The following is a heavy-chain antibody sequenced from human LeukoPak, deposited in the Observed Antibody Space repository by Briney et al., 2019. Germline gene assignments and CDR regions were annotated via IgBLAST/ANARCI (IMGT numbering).Heavy chain of an antibody. D-gene: IGHD3-22*01. CDR1: GGSFSAYY. J-gene: IGHJ4*02. Sequence: SESLSLTCVVYGGSFSAYYWSWIRQPPGKGLEWIGEINNSGSTNYNPSLKSRVTISVDTSKNQFSLKLSSVTAADTAVYYCARGVDSSGYYCPVGYWGQGTLVTVSS. CDR2: INNSGST. CDR3: ARGVDSSGYYCPVGY. V-gene: IGHV4-34*01.